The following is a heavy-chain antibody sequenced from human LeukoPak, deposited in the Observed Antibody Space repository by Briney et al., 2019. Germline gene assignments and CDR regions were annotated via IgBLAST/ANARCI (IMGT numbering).Heavy chain of an antibody. Sequence: GGSLRLSCAASGFTLSSYGMSWVRQAPGKGLEWVSVISPSGGSTYYADSVKGRFTISRDNSKNTLYLQMNSLRAEDTAIYYCAKQGMDVWGKGTTVTVSS. CDR1: GFTLSSYG. CDR3: AKQGMDV. V-gene: IGHV3-23*01. CDR2: ISPSGGST. J-gene: IGHJ6*04.